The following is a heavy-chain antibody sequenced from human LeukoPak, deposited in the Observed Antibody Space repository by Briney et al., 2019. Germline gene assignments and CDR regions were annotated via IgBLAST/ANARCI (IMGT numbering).Heavy chain of an antibody. D-gene: IGHD2-15*01. CDR3: ARESVAATLVVVWFDP. J-gene: IGHJ5*02. CDR2: IDPSDSYT. Sequence: GESLKISYKGSGYSFTSYWISWVRQMPGKGLEWMGRIDPSDSYTNYSPSFQGHVTISADTSISTAYLQWSSLKASDTAMYYCARESVAATLVVVWFDPWGQGTLVTVSS. CDR1: GYSFTSYW. V-gene: IGHV5-10-1*01.